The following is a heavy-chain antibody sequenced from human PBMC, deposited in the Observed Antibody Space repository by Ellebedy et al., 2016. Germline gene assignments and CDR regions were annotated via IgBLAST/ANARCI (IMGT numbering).Heavy chain of an antibody. CDR2: ITRSGDGT. CDR1: GFTFSSYV. D-gene: IGHD6-13*01. Sequence: GESLKISXAASGFTFSSYVMSWVRQAPGEGLEWVSTITRSGDGTYYADSVMGRFTISRDNAKKSLYLQMNSLIAEDMAVYYCARAGYYSTPLDYWGQGTLVTVSS. V-gene: IGHV3-23*01. CDR3: ARAGYYSTPLDY. J-gene: IGHJ4*02.